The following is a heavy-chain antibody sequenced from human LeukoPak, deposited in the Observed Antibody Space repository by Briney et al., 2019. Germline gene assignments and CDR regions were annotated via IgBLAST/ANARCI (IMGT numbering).Heavy chain of an antibody. CDR2: IYYSGNT. CDR1: GASISSSSYY. V-gene: IGHV4-39*01. CDR3: ARLKRIQLWVFDY. D-gene: IGHD5-18*01. Sequence: SETLSLTCTVSGASISSSSYYWGWIRQPPGKGLEWIGSIYYSGNTYYNPSLKSRVTISVDTSKNQFPLKLSSVTAADTAVYYCARLKRIQLWVFDYWGQGTLVTVSS. J-gene: IGHJ4*02.